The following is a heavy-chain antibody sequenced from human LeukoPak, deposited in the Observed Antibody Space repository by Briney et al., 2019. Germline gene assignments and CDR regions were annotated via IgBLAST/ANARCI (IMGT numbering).Heavy chain of an antibody. CDR2: INGDESST. Sequence: PGGSLRLSCAASAFTFNTYWMHWVRQVPGRGLEWVSRINGDESSTNYADSVKGRFTISRDNAKDTLYLQMNSLRAEDTAVYYCAKDQSYDFWSGYYAFDYWGQGTLVTVSS. CDR3: AKDQSYDFWSGYYAFDY. CDR1: AFTFNTYW. V-gene: IGHV3-74*01. D-gene: IGHD3-3*01. J-gene: IGHJ4*02.